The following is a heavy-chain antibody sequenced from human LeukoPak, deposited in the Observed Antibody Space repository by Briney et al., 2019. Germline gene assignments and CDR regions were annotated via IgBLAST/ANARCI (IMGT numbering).Heavy chain of an antibody. CDR3: ARELDYGDYASYFDY. V-gene: IGHV4-59*01. CDR2: IYYSGST. D-gene: IGHD4-17*01. J-gene: IGHJ4*02. Sequence: SETLSLTCTVSGGSISSYYWSWIRQPPGKGLEWIGYIYYSGSTNYNPSLKSRVTISVDTSKNQFSLKLSSVTAADTAVYYCARELDYGDYASYFDYWGQGTLVTVSP. CDR1: GGSISSYY.